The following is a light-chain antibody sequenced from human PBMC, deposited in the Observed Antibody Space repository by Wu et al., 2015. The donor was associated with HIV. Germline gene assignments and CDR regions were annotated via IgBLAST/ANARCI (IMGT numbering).Light chain of an antibody. Sequence: DIQMTQSPSTLSAFVGDRVTITCRASQSINSWLAWYQQKSGKAPKLLIYKASNLESGVPSRFSGSGSGTEFTLTISSLQPDDFATYHCQQYSGFSEWTFGQGTKVEIK. CDR3: QQYSGFSEWT. J-gene: IGKJ1*01. CDR2: KAS. V-gene: IGKV1-5*03. CDR1: QSINSW.